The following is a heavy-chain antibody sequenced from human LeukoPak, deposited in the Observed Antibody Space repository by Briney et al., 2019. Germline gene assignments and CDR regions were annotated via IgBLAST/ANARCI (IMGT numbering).Heavy chain of an antibody. V-gene: IGHV4-61*02. J-gene: IGHJ5*02. Sequence: SETLSLTCTVSGGSISSGSYYWSWIRQPAGKGLEWIGRIYTSGSTNYNPPLKSRVTISVDTSKNQFSLKLSSVTAADTAVYYCAREGARVGWFGELPDNWFDPWGQGTLVTVSS. CDR1: GGSISSGSYY. D-gene: IGHD3-10*01. CDR3: AREGARVGWFGELPDNWFDP. CDR2: IYTSGST.